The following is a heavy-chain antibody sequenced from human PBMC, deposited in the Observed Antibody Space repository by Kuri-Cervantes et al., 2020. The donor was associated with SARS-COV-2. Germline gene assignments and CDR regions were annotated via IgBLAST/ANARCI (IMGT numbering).Heavy chain of an antibody. CDR1: QFNLSSHA. D-gene: IGHD4/OR15-4a*01. CDR3: ATSKRDYDYYGMDV. CDR2: ISSSSSYI. V-gene: IGHV3-21*01. Sequence: ESLKISFAASQFNLSSHAVNWVRHAPGTGLEWVSSISSSSSYIYQADSVKGRFTISRDNSKNKLYLQMNSLRAEDTAVYYCATSKRDYDYYGMDVWGQGTTVTVSS. J-gene: IGHJ6*02.